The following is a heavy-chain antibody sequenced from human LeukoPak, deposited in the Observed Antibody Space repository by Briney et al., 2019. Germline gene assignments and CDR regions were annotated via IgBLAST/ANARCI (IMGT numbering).Heavy chain of an antibody. CDR1: GFTFSSNY. CDR3: ARGLRYSTGWYYFDY. V-gene: IGHV3-53*01. D-gene: IGHD6-19*01. J-gene: IGHJ4*02. Sequence: GGSLRLSCVASGFTFSSNYMSWARQAPGKGLEWGSVIYSGGSTYYADSVKGRFTISRDNSKNTLYLQMNSLRADDTAVYYCARGLRYSTGWYYFDYWGQGTLVTVSS. CDR2: IYSGGST.